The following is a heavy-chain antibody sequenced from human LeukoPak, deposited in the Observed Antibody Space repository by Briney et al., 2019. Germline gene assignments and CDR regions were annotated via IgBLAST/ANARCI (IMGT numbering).Heavy chain of an antibody. CDR1: GYTFTGYY. D-gene: IGHD2-2*02. Sequence: GASVKVSCKASGYTFTGYYMHWVRQAPGQGLEWMGWIHPNSGGTNYAQNFQGRVTMTRDTSISTAYMELSRLRSDDTAVYYCARGSQNCASASCYNFWGQGTLVTVSS. CDR2: IHPNSGGT. V-gene: IGHV1-2*02. CDR3: ARGSQNCASASCYNF. J-gene: IGHJ4*02.